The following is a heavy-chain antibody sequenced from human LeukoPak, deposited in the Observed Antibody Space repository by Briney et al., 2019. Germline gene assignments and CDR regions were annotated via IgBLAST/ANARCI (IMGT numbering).Heavy chain of an antibody. CDR2: INHSGST. Sequence: SETLSLTCAVYGGSFSGYYWSWIRQPPGKGLEGIGEINHSGSTNYNPSLKSRVTISVDTSKNQFSLKLRSVTAADTAVYYCARGRYCRSTSCYAYYYYYMDVWGKGTTVNVSS. J-gene: IGHJ6*03. CDR3: ARGRYCRSTSCYAYYYYYMDV. V-gene: IGHV4-34*01. D-gene: IGHD2-2*01. CDR1: GGSFSGYY.